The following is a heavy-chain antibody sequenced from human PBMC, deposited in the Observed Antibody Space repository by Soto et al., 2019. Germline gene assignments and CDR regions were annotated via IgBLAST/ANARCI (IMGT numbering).Heavy chain of an antibody. V-gene: IGHV5-51*01. J-gene: IGHJ5*02. CDR3: ARHGTSWNNWLDP. CDR2: IYPGDSDT. CDR1: GYSFTTYW. Sequence: PGESLKISCKGSGYSFTTYWIGWVRQMPGKGLEWMGIIYPGDSDTRYGPSFQGQVTISADKSITTAYLQWSSLKASDTAMYYCARHGTSWNNWLDPWGQGTLVTVSS. D-gene: IGHD6-13*01.